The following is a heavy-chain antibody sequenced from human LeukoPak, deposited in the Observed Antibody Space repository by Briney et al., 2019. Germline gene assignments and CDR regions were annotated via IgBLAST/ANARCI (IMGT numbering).Heavy chain of an antibody. D-gene: IGHD2-2*01. CDR1: GGSISSGGNY. Sequence: SETLSLTCTVSGGSISSGGNYWSWIRQHPGKGLEWIGYIYYSGSTYYNPSLKSRVTISVDTSKNQFSLKLSSVTAADTAVYYCARGVPDYYYYGMDVWGKGTTVTVSS. CDR2: IYYSGST. V-gene: IGHV4-31*03. CDR3: ARGVPDYYYYGMDV. J-gene: IGHJ6*04.